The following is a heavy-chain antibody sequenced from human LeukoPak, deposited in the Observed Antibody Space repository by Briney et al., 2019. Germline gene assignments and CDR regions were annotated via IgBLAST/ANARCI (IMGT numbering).Heavy chain of an antibody. J-gene: IGHJ3*02. Sequence: PGGSLRLSCTASGFTFRNYAMPWPRQAPGKGLEWVSDIGGSGTNTEYADSVKGRLNSSRDNSKNTLYLQVNSLRAEDTAVYYCAKVAGDVYNLDAFDIWGEGTMVTVSS. CDR2: IGGSGTNT. CDR3: AKVAGDVYNLDAFDI. V-gene: IGHV3-23*01. CDR1: GFTFRNYA. D-gene: IGHD5-24*01.